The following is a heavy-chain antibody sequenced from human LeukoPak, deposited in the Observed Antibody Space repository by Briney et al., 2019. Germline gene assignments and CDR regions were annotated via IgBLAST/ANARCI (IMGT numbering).Heavy chain of an antibody. Sequence: VASVKVSCKASDYTFTSYGISWARQAPGQGLEWMGWISAYNGNTNYAQKLQGRVTMTTDTSTSTAYMELRSLRSDDTAVYYCARDRNDYGGLYYYYYYGMDVWGQGTTVTVSS. CDR2: ISAYNGNT. CDR1: DYTFTSYG. V-gene: IGHV1-18*01. D-gene: IGHD4-23*01. J-gene: IGHJ6*02. CDR3: ARDRNDYGGLYYYYYYGMDV.